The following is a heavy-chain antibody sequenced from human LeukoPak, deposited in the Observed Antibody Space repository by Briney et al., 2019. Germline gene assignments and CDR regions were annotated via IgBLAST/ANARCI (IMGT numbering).Heavy chain of an antibody. CDR3: AREHGRSGYFDY. D-gene: IGHD3-22*01. Sequence: PGGSLRLSCAASGFSFSSYAIHRVRQAPGKGLEWLSFISSDGSEKYYADSVKGRFTISRDNSKNTLYLQLSSLRVEDTAVYYCAREHGRSGYFDYWGQGTLVPVSS. CDR1: GFSFSSYA. V-gene: IGHV3-30*19. J-gene: IGHJ4*02. CDR2: ISSDGSEK.